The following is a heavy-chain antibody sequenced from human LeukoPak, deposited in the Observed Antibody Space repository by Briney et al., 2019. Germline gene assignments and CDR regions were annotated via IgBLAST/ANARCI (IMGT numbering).Heavy chain of an antibody. CDR2: IYYSGST. J-gene: IGHJ6*02. CDR3: AGSNDYKYYYYGMDV. V-gene: IGHV4-39*01. Sequence: SETLSLTCTVSGGSISSSSYYWGWIRQPPGKGLEWIGSIYYSGSTYYNPSLKSRVTISVDTSKSQFSLKLSSVTAADTAVYYCAGSNDYKYYYYGMDVWGQGTTVTVSS. D-gene: IGHD4-11*01. CDR1: GGSISSSSYY.